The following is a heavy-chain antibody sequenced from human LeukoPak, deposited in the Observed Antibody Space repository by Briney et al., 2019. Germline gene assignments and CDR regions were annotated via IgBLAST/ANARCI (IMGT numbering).Heavy chain of an antibody. V-gene: IGHV1-69*02. CDR1: GGTFSSYT. J-gene: IGHJ5*02. Sequence: GSSVKVSCKASGGTFSSYTISWVRRAPGQGLEWMGRIIPILGIANYAQKFQGRVTITADKSTSTAYMELSSLRSEDTAVYYCARGTIFGVVNGGWFDPWGQGTLVTVSS. CDR2: IIPILGIA. D-gene: IGHD3-3*01. CDR3: ARGTIFGVVNGGWFDP.